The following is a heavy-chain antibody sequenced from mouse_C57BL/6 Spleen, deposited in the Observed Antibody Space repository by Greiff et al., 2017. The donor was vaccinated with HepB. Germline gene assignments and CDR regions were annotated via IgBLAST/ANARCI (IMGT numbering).Heavy chain of an antibody. CDR3: ARGDYDWFAY. J-gene: IGHJ3*01. D-gene: IGHD2-4*01. V-gene: IGHV1-22*01. CDR2: INPNNGGT. CDR1: GYTFTDYN. Sequence: EVQLVESGPELVKPGASVKMSCKASGYTFTDYNMHWVKQSHGKSLEWIGYINPNNGGTSYNQKFKGKATLTVNKSSSTAYMELRSLTSEDSAVYFCARGDYDWFAYWGQGTLVTVSA.